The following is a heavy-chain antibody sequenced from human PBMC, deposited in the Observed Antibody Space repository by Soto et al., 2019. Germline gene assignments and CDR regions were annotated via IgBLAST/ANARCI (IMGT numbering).Heavy chain of an antibody. CDR1: GGSVSGGTYY. Sequence: SETLSLTCTVSGGSVSGGTYYWNWIRQPPGKGLEWIGYIYFSGSTNYNPSLKSPITMSIDTTKNQFSLKLSSVTAADTAVDFGTRDVAFGEEDAWGQGTTVTSP. CDR3: TRDVAFGEEDA. V-gene: IGHV4-61*01. J-gene: IGHJ6*02. D-gene: IGHD3-10*01. CDR2: IYFSGST.